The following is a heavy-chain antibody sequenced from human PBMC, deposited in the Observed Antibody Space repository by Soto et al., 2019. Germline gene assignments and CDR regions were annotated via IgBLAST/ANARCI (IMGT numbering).Heavy chain of an antibody. V-gene: IGHV1-69*01. CDR3: ARDGTLYDSSAYYYLY. J-gene: IGHJ4*02. CDR2: IIPIFGTA. Sequence: QVQLVQSGAEVKKPGSSVKVSCKASGGTFSNYGVNWVRQAPGQGLEWMGGIIPIFGTAKYAQKFQGRVTITADDSTRTAYVELSSLRSEDTAVYYCARDGTLYDSSAYYYLYWGQGTLVTVSS. D-gene: IGHD3-22*01. CDR1: GGTFSNYG.